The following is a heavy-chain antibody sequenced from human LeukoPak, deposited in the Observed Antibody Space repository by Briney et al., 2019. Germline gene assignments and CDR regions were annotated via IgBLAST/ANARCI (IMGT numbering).Heavy chain of an antibody. CDR1: GFTFGNYG. CDR2: INWNGGST. J-gene: IGHJ4*02. CDR3: ARAQTYGDSRLLLDY. Sequence: GGSLRLSCAASGFTFGNYGMSWVRQAPGKGLEWVSGINWNGGSTGYADSVEGRFTISRDNAKNSQYLQMNSLRVEDTALYYCARAQTYGDSRLLLDYWGQGTLVTISS. D-gene: IGHD2-21*02. V-gene: IGHV3-20*04.